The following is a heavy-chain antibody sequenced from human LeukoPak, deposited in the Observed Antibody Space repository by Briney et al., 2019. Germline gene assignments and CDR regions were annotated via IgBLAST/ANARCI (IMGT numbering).Heavy chain of an antibody. V-gene: IGHV3-49*04. CDR1: GFIFDGYA. CDR2: IRSKAYGAKT. J-gene: IGHJ4*02. CDR3: TRVNYYDSSSFYYGYSDY. D-gene: IGHD3-22*01. Sequence: PGRSLRVSCSASGFIFDGYAMSWVRQAPGKGLEWVGFIRSKAYGAKTNYDASVKGRFSISRDDSRSTVHLQMDSLRTEDTAVYFCTRVNYYDSSSFYYGYSDYWGQGALVTVSS.